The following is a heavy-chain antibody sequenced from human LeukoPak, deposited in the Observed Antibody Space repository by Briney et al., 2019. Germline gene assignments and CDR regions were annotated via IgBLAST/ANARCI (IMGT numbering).Heavy chain of an antibody. CDR2: IYYSGST. V-gene: IGHV4-59*01. Sequence: SETLSLTCTVSGGSISSYYWSWIRQPPGKGLEWIGYIYYSGSTNYNPSLKSRVTISVDTSKNQFSLKLSSVTAADTAVYYCARSRGGYGDYGSWFDPWGQGILVSVSS. CDR3: ARSRGGYGDYGSWFDP. J-gene: IGHJ5*02. D-gene: IGHD4-17*01. CDR1: GGSISSYY.